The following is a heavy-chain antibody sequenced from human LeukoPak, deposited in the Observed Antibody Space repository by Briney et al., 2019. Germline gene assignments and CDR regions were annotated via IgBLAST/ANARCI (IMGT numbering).Heavy chain of an antibody. J-gene: IGHJ3*02. CDR2: IHHSGST. V-gene: IGHV4-4*02. CDR3: ARSDAFDI. Sequence: SETLSLTCAVSGGSISSKNWWSWVRQPPGKGLEWIGEIHHSGSTNYNPSLKSRVTISVDTSKNQFSLKLSSVTAADTAVYYCARSDAFDIWGQGTMVTVSS. CDR1: GGSISSKNW.